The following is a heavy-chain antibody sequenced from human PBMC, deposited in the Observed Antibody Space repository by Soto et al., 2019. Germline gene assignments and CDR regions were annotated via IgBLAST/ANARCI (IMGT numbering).Heavy chain of an antibody. CDR2: ISYDGSNK. D-gene: IGHD3-3*01. J-gene: IGHJ6*02. CDR1: GFTFSSYA. V-gene: IGHV3-30-3*01. Sequence: PGGSLRLSCAASGFTFSSYAMHWVRQAPGKGLEWVAVISYDGSNKYYADSVKGRFTISRDNSKNTLYLQMNSLRAEDTAVYYCARDGYDFWSGYHSSDGMDVWGQGTTVTVSS. CDR3: ARDGYDFWSGYHSSDGMDV.